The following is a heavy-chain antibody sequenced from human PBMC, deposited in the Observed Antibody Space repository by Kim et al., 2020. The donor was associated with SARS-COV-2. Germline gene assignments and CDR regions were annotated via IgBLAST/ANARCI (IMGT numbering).Heavy chain of an antibody. Sequence: GGSLRLSCAASGFTFSSYSMNWVRQAPGKGLEWVSAISSSSSYIYYADSVKGRFTISRDNAKNSLYLQMNSLRAEDTAVYYCARDAPRAHNWNNAGDAFDIWGQGTMVTVSS. CDR2: ISSSSSYI. D-gene: IGHD1-20*01. CDR3: ARDAPRAHNWNNAGDAFDI. J-gene: IGHJ3*02. CDR1: GFTFSSYS. V-gene: IGHV3-21*01.